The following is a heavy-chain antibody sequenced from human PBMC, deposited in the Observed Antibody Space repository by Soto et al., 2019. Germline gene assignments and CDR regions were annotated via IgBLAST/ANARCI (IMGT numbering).Heavy chain of an antibody. D-gene: IGHD5-18*01. V-gene: IGHV3-23*01. J-gene: IGHJ4*02. CDR1: GFTFSSYA. CDR2: ISGSGGST. Sequence: GVSLRLSCAASGFTFSSYAMSWVRQAPGKGLEWVSAISGSGGSTYYADSVKGRFTISRDNSKNTLYLQMNSLRAEDTAVYYCANIAPGGYSYGTVDYWGQGTLVTVSS. CDR3: ANIAPGGYSYGTVDY.